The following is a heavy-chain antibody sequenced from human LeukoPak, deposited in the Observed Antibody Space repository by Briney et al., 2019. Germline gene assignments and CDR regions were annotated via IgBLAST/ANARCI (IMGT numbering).Heavy chain of an antibody. Sequence: GGSLRLSCAASGFTFSSHSMNWVRQAPGKGLEWVSSISSSSNYIYYADSVKDRFTISRDNAKNSLYLQMNSLRAEDTAVYYCAELGITMIGGVWGKGTTVTISS. CDR3: AELGITMIGGV. V-gene: IGHV3-21*01. D-gene: IGHD3-10*02. CDR2: ISSSSNYI. J-gene: IGHJ6*04. CDR1: GFTFSSHS.